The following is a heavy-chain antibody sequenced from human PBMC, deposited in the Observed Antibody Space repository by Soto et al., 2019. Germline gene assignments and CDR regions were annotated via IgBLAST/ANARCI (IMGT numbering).Heavy chain of an antibody. CDR1: EGTFSSYA. D-gene: IGHD1-7*01. V-gene: IGHV1-69*01. CDR3: ASAPTKPQQPEDPPIVELSEGMDV. CDR2: IIPVFVTA. Sequence: VQLVRSGAGVKKPGSSGKVSCKSPEGTFSSYAISWVRQAPGQGLEGMGGIIPVFVTANYAQTFQGRIPITADESTSTAYMELSSLRSEDTAVYYCASAPTKPQQPEDPPIVELSEGMDVWGQGTTVTVSS. J-gene: IGHJ6*02.